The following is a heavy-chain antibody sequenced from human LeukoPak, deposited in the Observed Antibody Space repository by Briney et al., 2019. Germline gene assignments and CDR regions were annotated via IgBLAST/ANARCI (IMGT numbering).Heavy chain of an antibody. CDR3: ARYSGYDNDAFDI. CDR1: GFTFSSYW. V-gene: IGHV3-7*01. Sequence: PGGSLRLSCAASGFTFSSYWMSWVRQAPGKGLEWVANIKQDGSEKYYVDSVKGRFTISRDNAKNSLYLQMNSLRAEDTAVYYCARYSGYDNDAFDIWGQGTMVTVSS. CDR2: IKQDGSEK. J-gene: IGHJ3*02. D-gene: IGHD5-12*01.